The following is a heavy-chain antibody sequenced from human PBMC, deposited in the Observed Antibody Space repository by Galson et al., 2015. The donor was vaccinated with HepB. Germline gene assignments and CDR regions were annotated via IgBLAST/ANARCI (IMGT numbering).Heavy chain of an antibody. J-gene: IGHJ4*02. Sequence: SLRLSCAASGFTVSNNYVSWVRQAPGKGLEWVSLIYSGGSTYYADSVKGRFTISRDNSKNTLYLQMNSLRAEDTAVYYCARVYGDYVRLNGVGYFDYWGQGTLVTVSS. CDR1: GFTVSNNY. CDR2: IYSGGST. CDR3: ARVYGDYVRLNGVGYFDY. V-gene: IGHV3-53*05. D-gene: IGHD4-17*01.